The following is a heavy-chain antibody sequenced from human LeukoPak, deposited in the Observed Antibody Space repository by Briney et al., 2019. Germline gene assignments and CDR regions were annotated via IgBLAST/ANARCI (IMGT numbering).Heavy chain of an antibody. CDR1: GGSISSGGYY. CDR3: ASRRWPNLVTVTTGPAIDY. D-gene: IGHD4-17*01. CDR2: IYYSGST. V-gene: IGHV4-31*03. Sequence: PSETLSLTCTVSGGSISSGGYYWSWIRQHPGKGLEWIGYIYYSGSTYYNPSLKSRVTISVDTSKNQFSLKLSSVTAADTAVYYCASRRWPNLVTVTTGPAIDYWGQGTLVTVSS. J-gene: IGHJ4*02.